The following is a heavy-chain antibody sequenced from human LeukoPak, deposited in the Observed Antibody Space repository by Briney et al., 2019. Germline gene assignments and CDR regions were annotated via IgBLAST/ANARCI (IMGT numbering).Heavy chain of an antibody. D-gene: IGHD5-18*01. CDR1: GGSISSYY. CDR2: IYYSGST. Sequence: SETLSPTCTVSGGSISSYYWSWIRQPPGKGLEWIGYIYYSGSTNYNPSLKSRVTISVDTSKNQFSLKLSSVTAADTAVYYCARGWRIQLWTTPFDYWGQGTLVTVSS. J-gene: IGHJ4*02. V-gene: IGHV4-59*01. CDR3: ARGWRIQLWTTPFDY.